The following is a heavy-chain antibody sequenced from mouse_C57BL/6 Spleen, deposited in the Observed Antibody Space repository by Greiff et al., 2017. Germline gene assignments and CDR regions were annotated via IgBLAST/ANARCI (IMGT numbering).Heavy chain of an antibody. CDR2: ISSGGSYT. J-gene: IGHJ3*01. D-gene: IGHD2-3*01. CDR1: GFTFSSYG. Sequence: EVQRVESGGDFVKPGGSLKLSCAASGFTFSSYGMSWVRQTPDKRLEWVGTISSGGSYTDYPDSVKGRCTISRDNAKNTLYLQMSSLKSEDTAMDYCARHEGYYGFAYWGQGTLVTVSA. V-gene: IGHV5-6*01. CDR3: ARHEGYYGFAY.